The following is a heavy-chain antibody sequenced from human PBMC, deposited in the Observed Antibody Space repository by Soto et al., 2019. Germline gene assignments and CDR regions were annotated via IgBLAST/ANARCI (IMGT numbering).Heavy chain of an antibody. CDR3: ARGDSQVSSVFDY. CDR1: GGPFPNGGYY. J-gene: IGHJ4*02. CDR2: THYSGDT. V-gene: IGHV4-31*03. Sequence: PSETLSLTCTVSGGPFPNGGYYWSWISQEPGKGLEWIGYTHYSGDTSYNPSLRSRVTISTDTSKTQFSLRLRSVTSADTAVYYCARGDSQVSSVFDYWGQGMLVTVSS. D-gene: IGHD3-16*01.